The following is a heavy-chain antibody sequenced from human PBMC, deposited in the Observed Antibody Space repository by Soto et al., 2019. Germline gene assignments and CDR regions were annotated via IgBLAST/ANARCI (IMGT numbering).Heavy chain of an antibody. CDR1: GYIFTAYS. J-gene: IGHJ1*01. V-gene: IGHV1-46*01. Sequence: ASVKVACKASGYIFTAYSMHWVRQAPGQGLEWMGVVNPSGGSTNYAQKFQGRITMTRDTSTSTVYMDLSSLTSEDTAVYYCAREENCSDGICYSEYFQRWGPGTLVTGST. CDR2: VNPSGGST. CDR3: AREENCSDGICYSEYFQR. D-gene: IGHD2-15*01.